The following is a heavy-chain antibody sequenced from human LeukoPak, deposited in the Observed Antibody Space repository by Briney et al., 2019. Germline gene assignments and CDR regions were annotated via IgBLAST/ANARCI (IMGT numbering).Heavy chain of an antibody. Sequence: GGSLRLSCAASGFIFSTYSMNWVRQAPGKGLEWVSSIEYSGGSAYYADSVKGRFTISRDDSKNTLYLQLSSLRAEDTAVYYCAELGITMIGGVWGKGTTVTISS. CDR3: AELGITMIGGV. CDR1: GFIFSTYS. D-gene: IGHD3-10*02. V-gene: IGHV3-23*01. CDR2: IEYSGGSA. J-gene: IGHJ6*04.